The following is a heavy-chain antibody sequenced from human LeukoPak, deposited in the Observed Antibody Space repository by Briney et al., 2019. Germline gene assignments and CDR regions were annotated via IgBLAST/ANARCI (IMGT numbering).Heavy chain of an antibody. CDR1: GFTFSSYA. D-gene: IGHD3-10*01. V-gene: IGHV3-30-3*01. Sequence: PGGSLRLSCAASGFTFSSYAMHWVRQAPGKGLEWVAVISYDGSNKYYADSVKGRFTISRDNSKNTLYLQMNSLRAEDTAVYYCARTVRGVIITGYFDYWGQGTLVTVSS. CDR3: ARTVRGVIITGYFDY. CDR2: ISYDGSNK. J-gene: IGHJ4*02.